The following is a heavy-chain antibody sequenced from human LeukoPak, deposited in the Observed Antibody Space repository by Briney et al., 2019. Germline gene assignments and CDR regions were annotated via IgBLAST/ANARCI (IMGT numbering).Heavy chain of an antibody. D-gene: IGHD6-13*01. J-gene: IGHJ3*02. CDR1: GYSISSGYY. CDR3: ARPKKVAAAGTSAFDI. CDR2: IYHSGST. Sequence: SETLSLTCTVSGYSISSGYYWGWIRQPPGKGLEWIGSIYHSGSTYYSPSLKSRVTISVDTSKNQFSLKLSSVTAADTAVYYCARPKKVAAAGTSAFDIWGQGTMVTVSS. V-gene: IGHV4-38-2*02.